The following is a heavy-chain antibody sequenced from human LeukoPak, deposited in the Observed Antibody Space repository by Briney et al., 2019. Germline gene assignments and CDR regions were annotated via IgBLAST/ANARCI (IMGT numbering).Heavy chain of an antibody. CDR3: ARHNAPRRVGFDF. CDR1: GDSFRNDFYY. D-gene: IGHD2-2*01. V-gene: IGHV4-39*01. J-gene: IGHJ4*02. Sequence: SETLSLTCSVSGDSFRNDFYYWGWLRQPPGKGLEWVACLSHAGNTCYNPSLESRLSISGDTSKNQFSLKFSSVTAADTALYWCARHNAPRRVGFDFWGQGILVTVSS. CDR2: LSHAGNT.